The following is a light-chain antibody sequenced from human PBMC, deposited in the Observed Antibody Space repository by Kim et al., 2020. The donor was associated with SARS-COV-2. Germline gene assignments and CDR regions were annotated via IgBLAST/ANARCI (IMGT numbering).Light chain of an antibody. J-gene: IGKJ2*01. CDR1: RSVSSN. Sequence: SASPGESATLSCRARRSVSSNLAWYQQKPDQAPRLLIYDASTRATGIPARFSGSGSGTEFTLTISSLQSEDFAVYYCQQYNNWYTFGQGTKLEI. CDR2: DAS. V-gene: IGKV3-15*01. CDR3: QQYNNWYT.